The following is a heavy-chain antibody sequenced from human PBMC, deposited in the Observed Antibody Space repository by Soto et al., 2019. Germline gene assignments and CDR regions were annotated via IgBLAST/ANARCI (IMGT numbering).Heavy chain of an antibody. J-gene: IGHJ3*02. V-gene: IGHV3-30-3*01. CDR2: ISYDGSNK. CDR3: ASYEYSSSWYDAFDI. D-gene: IGHD6-13*01. CDR1: GFTFSSYA. Sequence: VGSLRLSCAASGFTFSSYAMHWVRQAPGKGLEWVAVISYDGSNKYYADSVKGRFTISRDNSKNTLYLQMNSLRAEDTAVYYCASYEYSSSWYDAFDIWGQGTMVTVSS.